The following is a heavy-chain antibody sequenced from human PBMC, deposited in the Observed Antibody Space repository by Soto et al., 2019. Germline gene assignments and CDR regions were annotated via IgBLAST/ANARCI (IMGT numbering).Heavy chain of an antibody. D-gene: IGHD1-7*01. Sequence: EVQLVDSGGGLVQPGGSLRLSCEASEFTFRSYWRHGVRQSPGKGRVWVSRISGDGSSTTYADSVRGRFTISRDNAKNTVYLQMDSLRAEDTAVYYCARSLPGTYGAFDLWGQGTMVTVSS. V-gene: IGHV3-74*01. CDR3: ARSLPGTYGAFDL. CDR2: ISGDGSST. CDR1: EFTFRSYW. J-gene: IGHJ3*01.